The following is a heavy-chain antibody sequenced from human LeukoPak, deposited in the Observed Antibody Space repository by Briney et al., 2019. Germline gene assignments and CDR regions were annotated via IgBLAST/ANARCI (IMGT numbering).Heavy chain of an antibody. J-gene: IGHJ6*02. Sequence: PSETLSLTCTVSGGSISSYYWSWIRQPPGKGLEWIGYIYYSGSTNYNPSLKSRVTISVDTSKNQFSLKLSSVTAADTAVYYCATERGPSTLLWFGELSPYYYYGMDVWGQGTTVTVSS. CDR2: IYYSGST. D-gene: IGHD3-10*01. CDR1: GGSISSYY. CDR3: ATERGPSTLLWFGELSPYYYYGMDV. V-gene: IGHV4-59*01.